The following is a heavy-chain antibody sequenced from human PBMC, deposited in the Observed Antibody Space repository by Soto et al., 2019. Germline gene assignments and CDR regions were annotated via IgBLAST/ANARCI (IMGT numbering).Heavy chain of an antibody. J-gene: IGHJ6*02. D-gene: IGHD3-10*01. V-gene: IGHV4-61*01. CDR1: GDSVTSVSDY. CDR3: ARGVGFGYYYYHMDL. CDR2: IYYSGSA. Sequence: SETLSLTCTVSGDSVTSVSDYWSWIRQPPGKGLEWIGYIYYSGSADYNPSLGSRVTISIDTSKNQFSLRLTSVTAADTAVYYCARGVGFGYYYYHMDLWGQGTTVTVSS.